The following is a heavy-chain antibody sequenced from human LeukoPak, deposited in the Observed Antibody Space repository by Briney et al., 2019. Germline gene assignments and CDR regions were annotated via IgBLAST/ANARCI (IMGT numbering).Heavy chain of an antibody. CDR3: ARTVAGTGENYFDY. D-gene: IGHD6-19*01. V-gene: IGHV4-38-2*02. CDR2: TYHSGST. Sequence: SETLSLTCTVSGYSISSGYYWGWIRQPPGKGLEWIGSTYHSGSTYYNPSLKSRVTISVDTSKNQFSLKLSSVTAADTAVYYCARTVAGTGENYFDYWGQGTLVTVSS. J-gene: IGHJ4*02. CDR1: GYSISSGYY.